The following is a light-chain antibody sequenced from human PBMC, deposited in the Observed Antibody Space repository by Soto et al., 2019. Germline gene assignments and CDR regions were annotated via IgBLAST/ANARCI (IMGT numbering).Light chain of an antibody. CDR3: QQSYTTASIT. CDR1: QSVSSSY. V-gene: IGKV3-20*01. Sequence: EIVLTQSPGTLSLSPGERATLSCRASQSVSSSYLAWYQQKPGQAPRLLIYGASSRATGIPDRFSGSGSGTEFTLSISSLQPEDFGTYYCQQSYTTASITFGQGTRLEIK. CDR2: GAS. J-gene: IGKJ5*01.